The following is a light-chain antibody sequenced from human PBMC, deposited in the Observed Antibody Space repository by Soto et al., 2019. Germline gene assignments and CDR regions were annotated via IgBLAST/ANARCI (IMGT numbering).Light chain of an antibody. V-gene: IGKV1-33*01. CDR1: QDISNY. CDR3: QQYDNFPLS. Sequence: DIPMTQSPSSLSASVGDRVTITCQASQDISNYLNWYQQKPGKAPKLLIYDASNLETGVPSRFSGSGSGTDFTFTISSLQPEDIATYYCQQYDNFPLSFGPGTKVDIK. J-gene: IGKJ3*01. CDR2: DAS.